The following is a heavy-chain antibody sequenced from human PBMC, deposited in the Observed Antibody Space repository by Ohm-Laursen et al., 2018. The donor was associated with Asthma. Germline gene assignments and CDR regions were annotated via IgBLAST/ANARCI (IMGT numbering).Heavy chain of an antibody. D-gene: IGHD2-8*01. CDR2: VSSSSSYI. CDR1: GFTFCSYS. Sequence: SLTLSCASSGFTFCSYSMNWVRQPPGQGLEWVSSVSSSSSYIYYADSSNGRFTISRDNAKNSLYLQMNSLRAEDTAVYYCARTLNGIHYYGMDVWGQGTTVTVSS. CDR3: ARTLNGIHYYGMDV. J-gene: IGHJ6*02. V-gene: IGHV3-21*01.